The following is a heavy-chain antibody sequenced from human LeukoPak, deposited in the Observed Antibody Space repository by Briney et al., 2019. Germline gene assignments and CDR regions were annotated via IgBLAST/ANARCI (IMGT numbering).Heavy chain of an antibody. CDR2: IYYRGTT. CDR3: ATHVSIVAPATLNYGDNWFDP. CDR1: GGSISSSITY. V-gene: IGHV4-39*01. Sequence: SETLSLTCTVSGGSISSSITYWGWIRQPPGKGLEWIGSIYYRGTTYYNPSLKSRVTISVDTSKNQFSLNLNSVTAADTAIYYCATHVSIVAPATLNYGDNWFDPWGQGTLVIVSS. D-gene: IGHD2-2*01. J-gene: IGHJ5*02.